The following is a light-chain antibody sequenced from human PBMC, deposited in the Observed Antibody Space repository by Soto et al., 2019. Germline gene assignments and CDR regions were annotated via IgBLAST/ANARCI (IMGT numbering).Light chain of an antibody. J-gene: IGLJ1*01. Sequence: QSALTQPGSVSGSPGQSITISCTGTSSDVGGYNYVSWYQHHPGKAPKLMIYEVSNRPSGVSNRFSGSKSGNTASLTISGLQAEDEADYYCSSYTISSPYVFGTGTKLTVL. CDR2: EVS. V-gene: IGLV2-14*01. CDR3: SSYTISSPYV. CDR1: SSDVGGYNY.